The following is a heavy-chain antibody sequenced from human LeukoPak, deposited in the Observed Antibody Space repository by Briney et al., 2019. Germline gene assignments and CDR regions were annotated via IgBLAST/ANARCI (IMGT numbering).Heavy chain of an antibody. CDR2: INPNSGGT. D-gene: IGHD3-10*01. V-gene: IGHV1-2*02. CDR1: GYTFTGYY. Sequence: VKVSCKASGYTFTGYYMHWVRQAPGQGLEWMGWINPNSGGTNYAQKFQGRVTMTRDTSISTAYMELSRLRSDDTAVYYCASPYYYGSGKGYGMDVWGQGTTVTVSS. J-gene: IGHJ6*02. CDR3: ASPYYYGSGKGYGMDV.